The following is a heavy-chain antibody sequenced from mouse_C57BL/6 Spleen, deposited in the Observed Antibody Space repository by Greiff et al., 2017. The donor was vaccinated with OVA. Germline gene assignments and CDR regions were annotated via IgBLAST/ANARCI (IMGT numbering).Heavy chain of an antibody. V-gene: IGHV2-9-1*01. Sequence: ESGPGLVAPSQSLSITCTVSGFSLTSYAISWVRQPPGKGLEWLGVIWTGGGTNYNSALKSRLSISKDNSKSQVFLKMNSLQTDDTARYYCASHYYGSSYDWFAYWGQGTLVTVSA. CDR1: GFSLTSYA. CDR2: IWTGGGT. CDR3: ASHYYGSSYDWFAY. D-gene: IGHD1-1*01. J-gene: IGHJ3*01.